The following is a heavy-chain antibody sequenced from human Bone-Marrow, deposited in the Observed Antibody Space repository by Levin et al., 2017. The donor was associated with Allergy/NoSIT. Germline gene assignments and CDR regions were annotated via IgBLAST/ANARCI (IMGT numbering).Heavy chain of an antibody. V-gene: IGHV3-74*01. D-gene: IGHD3-22*01. J-gene: IGHJ4*02. Sequence: GESLKISCAASGFAFSNYWMHWVRQVPGKGLVWVSRISSDGRTTTYADTVKGRFTISRDNAKKTLYLQMSSLRADDTAVYYCAREETYSSDYWGQGTLVTVSS. CDR3: AREETYSSDY. CDR2: ISSDGRTT. CDR1: GFAFSNYW.